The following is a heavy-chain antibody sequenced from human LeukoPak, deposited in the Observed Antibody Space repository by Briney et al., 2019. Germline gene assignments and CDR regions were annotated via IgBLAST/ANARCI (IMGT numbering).Heavy chain of an antibody. V-gene: IGHV4-34*01. CDR3: ARVGDIVVVPAYNWFDP. CDR1: GGSFSGYY. CDR2: INHSGST. D-gene: IGHD2-2*01. Sequence: PSETLSLTCAVYGGSFSGYYWSWIRHPPGKGLEWIGEINHSGSTNYNPSLKSRVTISVDTSKNQFSLKLSSVTAADTAVYYCARVGDIVVVPAYNWFDPWGQGTLVTVSS. J-gene: IGHJ5*02.